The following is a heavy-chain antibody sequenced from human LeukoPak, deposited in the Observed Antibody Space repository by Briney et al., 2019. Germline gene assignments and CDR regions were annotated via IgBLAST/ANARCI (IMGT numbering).Heavy chain of an antibody. D-gene: IGHD6-13*01. Sequence: GGSLTLSCAASGFTFSSYGMHWVRQAPGKGLEWVAFIRYDGSNKYYADSVKGRFTISRENAKNSLYLQMNSLRAGDTAVYYCARVAAAGKGFDYWGQGTLVTVSS. CDR2: IRYDGSNK. CDR1: GFTFSSYG. V-gene: IGHV3-30*02. CDR3: ARVAAAGKGFDY. J-gene: IGHJ4*02.